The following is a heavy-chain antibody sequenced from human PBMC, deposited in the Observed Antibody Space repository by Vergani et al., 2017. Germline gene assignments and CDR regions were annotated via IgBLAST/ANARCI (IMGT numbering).Heavy chain of an antibody. Sequence: QVKLQESGPGLVKPSETLTLTCDVSDSSIMTNPYWGWFRQSPGKGLEWIGCIHHSEDTHYNSSLKSRVSISIVSSSKFSLSLTSVTAAATAIYYCARRRGSGGVFPSSYFCGMDVWGHWTTVTVSS. V-gene: IGHV4-38-2*01. CDR1: DSSIMTNPY. CDR2: IHHSEDT. J-gene: IGHJ6*02. D-gene: IGHD3-10*01. CDR3: ARRRGSGGVFPSSYFCGMDV.